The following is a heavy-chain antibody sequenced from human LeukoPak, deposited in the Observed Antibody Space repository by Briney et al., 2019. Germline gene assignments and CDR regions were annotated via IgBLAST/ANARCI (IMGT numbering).Heavy chain of an antibody. D-gene: IGHD1-26*01. Sequence: GGSLRLSCAASGFTFDDYGMEWVRQAPGKGLEWVAIIFSDGIRKYYADSVKGRFTISRDISRSTLYLEMNSLSAEDTAVYYWARASGPIKKNRFDQWGKETLVTVSS. J-gene: IGHJ4*02. CDR2: IFSDGIRK. CDR3: ARASGPIKKNRFDQ. CDR1: GFTFDDYG. V-gene: IGHV3-33*08.